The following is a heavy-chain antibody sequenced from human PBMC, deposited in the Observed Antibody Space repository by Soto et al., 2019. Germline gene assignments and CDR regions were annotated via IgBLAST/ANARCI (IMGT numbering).Heavy chain of an antibody. J-gene: IGHJ5*02. CDR2: ISSNRAYI. CDR1: GFTFRSFT. D-gene: IGHD3-10*01. CDR3: RRDASRDGSPRGGFDP. Sequence: GSLSLSCAASGFTFRSFTMNWVRQAPGKGLEWVSTISSNRAYIYYTDALRGRFTISRANAKKSLHLQMNSLRAEDTAGNYCRRDASRDGSPRGGFDPCGPGTLVSVS. V-gene: IGHV3-21*01.